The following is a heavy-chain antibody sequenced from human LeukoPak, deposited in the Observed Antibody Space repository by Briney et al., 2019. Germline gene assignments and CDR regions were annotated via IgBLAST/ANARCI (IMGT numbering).Heavy chain of an antibody. V-gene: IGHV1-69*05. CDR3: AREVAVAGTFDY. D-gene: IGHD6-19*01. CDR1: GGAFSSYA. CDR2: IIPIFGTA. J-gene: IGHJ4*02. Sequence: SVKVSCKASGGAFSSYAISWVRQAPGQGLEWMGGIIPIFGTANYAQKFQGRVTITTDESTSTAYMELSSLRSEDTAVYYCAREVAVAGTFDYWGQGTLVTVSS.